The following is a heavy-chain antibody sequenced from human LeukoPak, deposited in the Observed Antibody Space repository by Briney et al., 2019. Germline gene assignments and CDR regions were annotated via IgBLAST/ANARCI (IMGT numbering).Heavy chain of an antibody. D-gene: IGHD3-16*02. CDR1: GGTFSSYA. V-gene: IGHV1-69*13. CDR3: ARGKFNDYVWGSYRYDAFDI. Sequence: SVKVSCKASGGTFSSYAISWVRQAPGQGLEWMGGIIPIFGTANYAQKFQGRVTITADESTGTAYMELSSLRSEDTAVYYCARGKFNDYVWGSYRYDAFDIWGQGTMVTVSS. CDR2: IIPIFGTA. J-gene: IGHJ3*02.